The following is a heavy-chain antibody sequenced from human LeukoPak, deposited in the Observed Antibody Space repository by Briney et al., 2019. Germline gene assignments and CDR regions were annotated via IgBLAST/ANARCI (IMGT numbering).Heavy chain of an antibody. CDR1: GFTFDDYA. V-gene: IGHV3-9*01. CDR3: ARLVTPADWFDP. D-gene: IGHD3-9*01. CDR2: ISWNNDNI. Sequence: PGGSLRLSCTASGFTFDDYAMHWVRQAPGKGLEWVSGISWNNDNIGYADSVKGRFTISRDSTKNSLYLQMNSLRAEDTALYYCARLVTPADWFDPWGQGTLVTVSS. J-gene: IGHJ5*02.